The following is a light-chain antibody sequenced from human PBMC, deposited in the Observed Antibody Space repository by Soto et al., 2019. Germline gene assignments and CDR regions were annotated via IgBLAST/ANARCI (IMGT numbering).Light chain of an antibody. Sequence: EIGLTQSPATLSLSPGERATLSCRASQSVSSSYLAWYQQKPGQAPRLLIYGASSRATDIPDRFSGSGSGTDFTLTISRLEPEDFAVYYCQQYGSSPRTFGQGTKVDI. CDR1: QSVSSSY. J-gene: IGKJ1*01. CDR2: GAS. CDR3: QQYGSSPRT. V-gene: IGKV3-20*01.